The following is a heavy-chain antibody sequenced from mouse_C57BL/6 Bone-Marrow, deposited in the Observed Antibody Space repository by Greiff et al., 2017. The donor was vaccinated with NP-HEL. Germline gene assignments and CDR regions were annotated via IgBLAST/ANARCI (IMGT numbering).Heavy chain of an antibody. V-gene: IGHV1-64*01. CDR1: GYTFTSYW. Sequence: QVQLQQPGAELVKPGASVKLSCKASGYTFTSYWMHWVKQRPGQGLEWIGMIHPNSGSNNYNEKLKSKATLTVDKSSSPAYMQLSSLTSEDSAVYYCARLLPYGSSFAYWGQGTLVTVSA. CDR3: ARLLPYGSSFAY. D-gene: IGHD1-1*01. J-gene: IGHJ3*01. CDR2: IHPNSGSN.